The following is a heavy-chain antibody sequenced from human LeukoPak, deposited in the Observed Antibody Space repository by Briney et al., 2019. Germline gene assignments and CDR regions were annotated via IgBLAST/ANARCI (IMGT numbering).Heavy chain of an antibody. Sequence: SETLSLTCTVSGDSLSSYYWSWVRQPPGKGLERVGHIYYIGSTNYNPSLKSRVTTSVHTSKNQFSLRLRSATAADTAVYYCARFGDYYESSDYMSFFDYWGQGTLVTVSA. J-gene: IGHJ4*02. CDR1: GDSLSSYY. V-gene: IGHV4-59*01. CDR2: IYYIGST. D-gene: IGHD3-22*01. CDR3: ARFGDYYESSDYMSFFDY.